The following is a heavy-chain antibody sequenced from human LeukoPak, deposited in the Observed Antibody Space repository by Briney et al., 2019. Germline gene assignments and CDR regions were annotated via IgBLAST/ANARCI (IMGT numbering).Heavy chain of an antibody. CDR2: ISTTGTTL. D-gene: IGHD4-17*01. V-gene: IGHV3-48*02. CDR3: ARNYGVPDY. CDR1: GFTFKRHD. Sequence: GGSLRLSCAASGFTFKRHDMNWDRQAPGRGLEWGSYISTTGTTLHYADSVKGRSTISRDNAKNSLYLHMNSLRDEDTAVYYCARNYGVPDYWGQGTLVTVSS. J-gene: IGHJ4*02.